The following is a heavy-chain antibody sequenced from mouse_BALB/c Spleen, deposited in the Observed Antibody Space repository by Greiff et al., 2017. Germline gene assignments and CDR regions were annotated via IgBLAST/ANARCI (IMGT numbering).Heavy chain of an antibody. CDR1: GYSITSDYA. Sequence: DVKLQESGPGLVKPSQSLSLTCTVTGYSITSDYAWNWIRQFPGNKLEWMGYISYSGSTSYNPSLKSRISITRDTSKNQFFLQLNSVTTEDTATYYCARNPIHYYACFDYWGQGTTLTVSS. D-gene: IGHD1-2*01. CDR2: ISYSGST. J-gene: IGHJ2*01. V-gene: IGHV3-2*02. CDR3: ARNPIHYYACFDY.